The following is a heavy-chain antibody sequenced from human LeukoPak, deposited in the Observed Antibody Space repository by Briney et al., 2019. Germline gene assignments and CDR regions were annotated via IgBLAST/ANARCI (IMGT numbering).Heavy chain of an antibody. Sequence: SETLSLTCTVSGGSFNNYYWNWIRQPAGKGLEWIGRIYTSGSTNYNPSLKSRVTMAIDTSKSQFSLKLSSVTAADTAVYYCARDRFSSSFDYWGQGTLVTVSS. CDR2: IYTSGST. CDR1: GGSFNNYY. V-gene: IGHV4-4*07. D-gene: IGHD6-6*01. CDR3: ARDRFSSSFDY. J-gene: IGHJ4*02.